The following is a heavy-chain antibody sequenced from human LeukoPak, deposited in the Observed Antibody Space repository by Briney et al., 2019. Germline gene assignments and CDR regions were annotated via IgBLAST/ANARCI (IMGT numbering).Heavy chain of an antibody. CDR2: IRYDGSNK. V-gene: IGHV3-30*02. CDR1: GFTFSSYG. CDR3: AKDFGQYCSGGSCYNWFDP. Sequence: PGGSLRLSCAASGFTFSSYGMHWVRQAPGKGLEWVAFIRYDGSNKYYADSVKGRFTISRDNSKNTLYLQMNSLRAEDTAVYYCAKDFGQYCSGGSCYNWFDPWRQGTLVTVSS. J-gene: IGHJ5*02. D-gene: IGHD2-15*01.